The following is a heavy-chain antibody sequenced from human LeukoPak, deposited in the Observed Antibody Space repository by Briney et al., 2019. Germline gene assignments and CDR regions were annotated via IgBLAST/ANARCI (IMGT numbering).Heavy chain of an antibody. J-gene: IGHJ4*02. D-gene: IGHD3-16*01. CDR2: ITSSGSSM. CDR1: GFTFSSYE. V-gene: IGHV3-48*03. Sequence: GESLKISCGASGFTFSSYEMDWVRQAPGKGLEWVSYITSSGSSMYYADSVKGRFTISRDNAKNSLYLQMNSLRAEDTAVYYCAREGARPFDYWGQGTLVTVSS. CDR3: AREGARPFDY.